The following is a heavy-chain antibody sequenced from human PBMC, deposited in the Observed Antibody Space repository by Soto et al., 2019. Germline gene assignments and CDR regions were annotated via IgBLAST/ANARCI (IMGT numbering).Heavy chain of an antibody. CDR1: VFTVSSNF. Sequence: VGSLRLSCASSVFTVSSNFMSCVRHSPGKGLEWVSVIYSGGSTYYVDSVKGRFTISRDNSKNTLYLQMNSLRAEDTAVYYCARGYSSSWPTQYGMEVWGQGTTVTVSS. CDR2: IYSGGST. J-gene: IGHJ6*02. CDR3: ARGYSSSWPTQYGMEV. V-gene: IGHV3-53*01. D-gene: IGHD6-13*01.